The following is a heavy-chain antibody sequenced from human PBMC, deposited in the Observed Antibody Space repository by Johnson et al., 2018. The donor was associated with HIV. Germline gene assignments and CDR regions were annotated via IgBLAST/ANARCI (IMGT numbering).Heavy chain of an antibody. CDR3: AGGIITGTTGTFDI. J-gene: IGHJ3*02. CDR2: ISSSGTII. Sequence: QVQLVESGGGLVKPGGSLRLSCVISGFTLSDYYMSWIRQAPGKGLEWVSYISSSGTIIYYADSVKGRFTISRDNAKNSLNLQMNSLRAEETAVYYCAGGIITGTTGTFDIWGQGTMVTVSS. CDR1: GFTLSDYY. D-gene: IGHD1-7*01. V-gene: IGHV3-11*04.